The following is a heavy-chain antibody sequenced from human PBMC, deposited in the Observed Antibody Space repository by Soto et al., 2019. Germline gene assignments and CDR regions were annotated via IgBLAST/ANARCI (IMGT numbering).Heavy chain of an antibody. V-gene: IGHV4-31*03. CDR3: AGDGSSTANWIDP. J-gene: IGHJ5*02. Sequence: SETLSLTCTVSGDPLNIGGYYWSWIRQHPGKGLEWMGYIYYTGKTYYNPSLESRLTMSVDTSKNQFSLRLTSVTAADTAVYYCAGDGSSTANWIDPWGQGTLVTVSS. CDR1: GDPLNIGGYY. CDR2: IYYTGKT. D-gene: IGHD2-2*01.